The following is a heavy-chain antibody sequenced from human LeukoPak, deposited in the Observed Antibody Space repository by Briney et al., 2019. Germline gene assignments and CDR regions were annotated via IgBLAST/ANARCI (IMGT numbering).Heavy chain of an antibody. J-gene: IGHJ4*02. CDR3: AREIYDYVWGSYRPFDY. V-gene: IGHV1-69*01. D-gene: IGHD3-16*02. Sequence: SVKVSCKASGGTFSSYAISWVRQAPEQGLEWMGGIIPIFGTANYAQKFQGRVTITADESTSTAYMELSSLRSEDTAVYYCAREIYDYVWGSYRPFDYWGQGTLVTVSS. CDR1: GGTFSSYA. CDR2: IIPIFGTA.